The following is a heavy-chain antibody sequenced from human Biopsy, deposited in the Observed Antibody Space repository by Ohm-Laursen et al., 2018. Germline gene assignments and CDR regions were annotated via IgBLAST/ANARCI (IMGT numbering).Heavy chain of an antibody. CDR3: ARAYPPPGRRLVAVAGDFDC. Sequence: SLRLSCSASGFNLGDYAMHWVRQVPGKGLEWVSGIKWNSGKIDYADSVKGRFTISRDNAKNSLYLQMNSLRAEDTAVYYCARAYPPPGRRLVAVAGDFDCWGQGTRVTVSS. J-gene: IGHJ4*02. CDR2: IKWNSGKI. D-gene: IGHD2-15*01. CDR1: GFNLGDYA. V-gene: IGHV3-9*01.